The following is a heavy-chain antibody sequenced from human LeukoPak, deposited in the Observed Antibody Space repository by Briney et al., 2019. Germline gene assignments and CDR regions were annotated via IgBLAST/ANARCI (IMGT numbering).Heavy chain of an antibody. D-gene: IGHD5-24*01. V-gene: IGHV1-2*02. CDR3: ARDRYGDGFAHFDY. J-gene: IGHJ4*02. CDR2: ITPGGGT. Sequence: ASVKVSCKASGYTFTYYAMHWVRQAPGQGLQWMGWITPGGGTNYPQKFQGRVAITWDTSITTAYTDLSRLTSDDTAVYYCARDRYGDGFAHFDYWAREPWSPSPQ. CDR1: GYTFTYYA.